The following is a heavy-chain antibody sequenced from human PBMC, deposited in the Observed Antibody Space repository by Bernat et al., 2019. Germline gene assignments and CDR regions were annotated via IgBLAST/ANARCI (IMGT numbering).Heavy chain of an antibody. D-gene: IGHD6-13*01. CDR2: ISWNSGSI. CDR1: GFTFDDYA. J-gene: IGHJ4*02. V-gene: IGHV3-9*01. Sequence: EVQLVESGGGLVQPGRSLRLSCAASGFTFDDYAMHWVRQAPGKGLEWVSGISWNSGSIGYADSVKGRFTISRDNSKNTLYLQMNSLRAEDTAVYYCAREAFPDSSSWNNFDYWGQGTLVTVSS. CDR3: AREAFPDSSSWNNFDY.